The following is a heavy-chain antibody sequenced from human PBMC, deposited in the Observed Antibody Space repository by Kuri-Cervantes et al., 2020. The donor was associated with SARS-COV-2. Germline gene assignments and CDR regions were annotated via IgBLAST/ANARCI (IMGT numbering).Heavy chain of an antibody. J-gene: IGHJ4*02. Sequence: GESLKISCAASGFTVGSNYMSWVRQAPGKGLEWVSVIYSGGSTYYADSVKGRFTISRDNSKNTLYLQMNSLRAEDTAVYYCARVAATWGAYYFDYWGQGTLVTVSS. CDR2: IYSGGST. D-gene: IGHD2-15*01. CDR3: ARVAATWGAYYFDY. V-gene: IGHV3-53*01. CDR1: GFTVGSNY.